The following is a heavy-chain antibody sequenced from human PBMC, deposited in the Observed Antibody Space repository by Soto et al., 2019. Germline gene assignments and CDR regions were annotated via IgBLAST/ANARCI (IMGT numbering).Heavy chain of an antibody. CDR1: GGTFSSYA. D-gene: IGHD6-19*01. CDR3: ARYAFGQCLVSDACDI. J-gene: IGHJ3*02. V-gene: IGHV1-69*12. Sequence: QVQLVQSGAEVKKPGSSVKVSCKASGGTFSSYAISWVRQAPGQGLEWMGGIIPIFGTANYAQKFQGRVTITADESTSSAYMELSSLRSEDTAVYYCARYAFGQCLVSDACDIWGQGTMVTVSS. CDR2: IIPIFGTA.